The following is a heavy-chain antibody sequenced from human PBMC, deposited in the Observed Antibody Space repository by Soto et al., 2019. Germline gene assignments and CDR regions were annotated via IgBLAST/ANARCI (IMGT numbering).Heavy chain of an antibody. Sequence: GGSVSVTCSASGFTFSIYGMHWWRQAPGKGLEWVAVISYDGSNKYYADSVKGRFTISRDNSKNTLYLQMNSLRAEDTAVYYCAKDRQYCSGGSCLNYFDYWGQGTLVTGS. D-gene: IGHD2-15*01. CDR2: ISYDGSNK. J-gene: IGHJ4*02. V-gene: IGHV3-30*18. CDR3: AKDRQYCSGGSCLNYFDY. CDR1: GFTFSIYG.